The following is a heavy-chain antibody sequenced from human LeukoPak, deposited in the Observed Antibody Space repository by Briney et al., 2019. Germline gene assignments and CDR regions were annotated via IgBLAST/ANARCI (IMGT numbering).Heavy chain of an antibody. CDR3: ARDRAYAFDN. D-gene: IGHD3-10*01. J-gene: IGHJ3*02. CDR1: GFTFSSYS. V-gene: IGHV3-48*02. CDR2: INIISSEI. Sequence: GGSLRLSCAASGFTFSSYSTNWVRQAPGKGREWVSYINIISSEIYYGDSVKGRFTISTDNAKNSVYLQMKSLRDEDTAVYYCARDRAYAFDNWGQGTMVTVSS.